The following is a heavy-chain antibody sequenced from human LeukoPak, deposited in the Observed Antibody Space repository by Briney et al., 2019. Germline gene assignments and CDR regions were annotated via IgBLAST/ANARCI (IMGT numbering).Heavy chain of an antibody. J-gene: IGHJ4*02. D-gene: IGHD4-23*01. CDR2: ISGDGDST. V-gene: IGHV3-43*02. Sequence: GGSLRLSCAASGFTFDDYAMHWVRQAPGKGLEWVSLISGDGDSTYYADSVKGRFTISRDNSKNPLYLQMNGLRTEDTALYYCAKDLIEINYGGNSHSSYWGQGTLVTVSS. CDR1: GFTFDDYA. CDR3: AKDLIEINYGGNSHSSY.